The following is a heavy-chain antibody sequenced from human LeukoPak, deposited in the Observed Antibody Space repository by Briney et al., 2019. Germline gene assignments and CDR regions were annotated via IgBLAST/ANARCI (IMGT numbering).Heavy chain of an antibody. CDR3: ARVNVGTFDAFDI. V-gene: IGHV3-74*03. D-gene: IGHD7-27*01. CDR2: INSDGTST. Sequence: PGGSLRLSCAASGFTFSYYWMHWVRQAPGRGLVWVSRINSDGTSTKYADSVKGRFTISRDNAKNTLYLQMNGLRAEDTAVYYCARVNVGTFDAFDIWGQGTMVTVSS. J-gene: IGHJ3*02. CDR1: GFTFSYYW.